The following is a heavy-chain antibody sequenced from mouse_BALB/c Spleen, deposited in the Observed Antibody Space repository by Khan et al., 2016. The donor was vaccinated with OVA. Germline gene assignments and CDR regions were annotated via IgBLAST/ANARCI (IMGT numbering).Heavy chain of an antibody. Sequence: VQLQQSGPELVKPGASVKISCKASGYTFTDYNMDWVKQSHGKSLEWIGYIYPNSGGTGYNQKFKTKATLTVDISSSTAYMELRSLTSEDSAVYYGTRSGYGSFAFWGQGTLVTVSA. CDR2: IYPNSGGT. J-gene: IGHJ3*01. CDR3: TRSGYGSFAF. V-gene: IGHV1S29*02. CDR1: GYTFTDYN. D-gene: IGHD1-2*01.